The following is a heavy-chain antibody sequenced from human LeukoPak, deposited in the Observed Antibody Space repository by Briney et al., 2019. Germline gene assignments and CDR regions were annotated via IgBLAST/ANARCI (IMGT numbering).Heavy chain of an antibody. D-gene: IGHD6-13*01. CDR3: ARVHLSSTYDYFDY. CDR1: GFTFDDYG. J-gene: IGHJ4*02. V-gene: IGHV3-20*04. Sequence: PGGSLRLSXAASGFTFDDYGMSWVRQGPGKGLEWVSDINWNGGNTGYADSVKGRFTISRDNAKNSPYLQMNGLRAEDTALYYCARVHLSSTYDYFDYWGQGTLVTVSS. CDR2: INWNGGNT.